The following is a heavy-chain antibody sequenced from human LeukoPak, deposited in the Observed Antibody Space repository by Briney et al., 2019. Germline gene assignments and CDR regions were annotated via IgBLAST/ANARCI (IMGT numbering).Heavy chain of an antibody. CDR2: IWYDGSNK. D-gene: IGHD2-2*01. CDR3: AREKSSCSADYYYGMDV. J-gene: IGHJ6*02. CDR1: GFTFSSYG. V-gene: IGHV3-33*01. Sequence: PGGSLRLACAESGFTFSSYGMHWVSQAPGKGLEGVSVIWYDGSNKYYADSVKGRFTISRDNSKNTLHLQMNSLRAEDTAVYYCAREKSSCSADYYYGMDVWGQGTTVTVSS.